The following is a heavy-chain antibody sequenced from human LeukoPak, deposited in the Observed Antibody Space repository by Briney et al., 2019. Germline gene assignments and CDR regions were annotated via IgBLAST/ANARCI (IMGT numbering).Heavy chain of an antibody. D-gene: IGHD4-17*01. CDR3: ARTLTTTYS. J-gene: IGHJ4*02. V-gene: IGHV3-48*03. CDR1: GFTFSSHE. Sequence: PGGSLRLSCAASGFTFSSHEMSWVRQAPGKGLEWLSYISNSGGDINFADSVKGRFTISRDNAKNSLYLQMNSLRVEDTAVYYCARTLTTTYSWGQGTLVTVSS. CDR2: ISNSGGDI.